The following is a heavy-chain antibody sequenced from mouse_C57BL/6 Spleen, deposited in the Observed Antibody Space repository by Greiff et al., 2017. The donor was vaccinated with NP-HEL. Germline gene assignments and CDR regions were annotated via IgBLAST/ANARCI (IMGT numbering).Heavy chain of an antibody. CDR1: GYTFTSYW. CDR2: IDPSDSYT. D-gene: IGHD2-5*01. J-gene: IGHJ2*01. Sequence: VQLQQPGAELVMPGASVKLSCKASGYTFTSYWMHWVKQRPGQGLEWIGEIDPSDSYTNYNQKFKGKSTLTVDKSSSTAYMQLSSLTSEDSAVYYCARSYYSNYYFDYWGQGTTLTVSS. V-gene: IGHV1-69*01. CDR3: ARSYYSNYYFDY.